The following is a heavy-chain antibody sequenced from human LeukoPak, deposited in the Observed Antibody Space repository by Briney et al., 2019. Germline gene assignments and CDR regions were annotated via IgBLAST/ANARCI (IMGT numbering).Heavy chain of an antibody. CDR2: IYHSGST. D-gene: IGHD1-1*01. CDR1: GGSISSGGYS. Sequence: SETLSLTCAVSGGSISSGGYSWSWIRQPPGKGLEWIGYIYHSGSTYYNPSLKSRVTISVDRSKNQFSLKLSSVTAADTAVYYCARGVGTGTSYYYGMDVWGKGTTVTVSS. J-gene: IGHJ6*04. V-gene: IGHV4-30-2*01. CDR3: ARGVGTGTSYYYGMDV.